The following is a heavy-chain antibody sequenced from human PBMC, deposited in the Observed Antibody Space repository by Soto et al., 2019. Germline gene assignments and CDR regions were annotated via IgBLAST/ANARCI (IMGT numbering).Heavy chain of an antibody. D-gene: IGHD1-1*01. CDR1: GYNFFDYG. Sequence: QIQLVQSGAEVKKPGASVKVSCKASGYNFFDYGVSWVRQAPGQGLEWMGWVSPKSGNTDYARKVPRRVTMTTDISTSTAYMELRGFISDDTGVYYCARGRTVSSVGPLLVWGQGPLVSVSS. CDR2: VSPKSGNT. CDR3: ARGRTVSSVGPLLV. J-gene: IGHJ1*01. V-gene: IGHV1-18*01.